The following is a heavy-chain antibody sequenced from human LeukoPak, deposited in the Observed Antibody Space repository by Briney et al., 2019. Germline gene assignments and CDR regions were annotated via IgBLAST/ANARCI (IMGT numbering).Heavy chain of an antibody. CDR3: ARGCDNGDYCFDY. CDR1: GFTFRDHF. J-gene: IGHJ4*02. V-gene: IGHV3-11*04. Sequence: GGSLRLSFAVSGFTFRDHFMTWIRQAPGKGLEWVSYISSSGTPIYYADSVKGRFTISRDNANNAMYLQMNSLRGEDTAVYYCARGCDNGDYCFDYWGQGSLVTVSS. D-gene: IGHD4-17*01. CDR2: ISSSGTPI.